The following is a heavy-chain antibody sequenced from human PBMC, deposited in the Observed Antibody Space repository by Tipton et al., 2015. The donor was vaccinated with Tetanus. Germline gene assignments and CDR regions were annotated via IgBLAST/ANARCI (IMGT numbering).Heavy chain of an antibody. CDR1: GVAFNRHP. Sequence: SLRLSCEASGVAFNRHPMHWVRQAPGKGLEWVAEISSDGNRQSYRDSVNGRFTISRDNSENTVFLQMNSLRVEDTAVYHCVRGGNGLDVWGQGTTVTVSS. D-gene: IGHD6-25*01. J-gene: IGHJ6*02. V-gene: IGHV3-30-3*01. CDR3: VRGGNGLDV. CDR2: ISSDGNRQ.